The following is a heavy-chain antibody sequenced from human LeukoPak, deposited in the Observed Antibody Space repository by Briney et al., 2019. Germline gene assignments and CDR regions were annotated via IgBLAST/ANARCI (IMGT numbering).Heavy chain of an antibody. Sequence: PVASLRLSCAASGFTFRDYAMSWVRQAPGKGLEWVSTIDKSADGTYYADSVKGRLTVSRDNSKITLYLQMSSLRAEYTAVYYCAKMSGWELEYYFFHYWGQGTLVTVSS. J-gene: IGHJ4*02. V-gene: IGHV3-23*01. CDR3: AKMSGWELEYYFFHY. CDR1: GFTFRDYA. CDR2: IDKSADGT. D-gene: IGHD1-26*01.